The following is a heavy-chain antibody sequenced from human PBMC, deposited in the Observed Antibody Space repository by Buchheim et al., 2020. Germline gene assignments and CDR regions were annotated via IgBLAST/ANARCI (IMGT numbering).Heavy chain of an antibody. J-gene: IGHJ2*01. CDR3: ARLGVGANWYFDL. D-gene: IGHD1-26*01. Sequence: QLQLQESDPGLVKPSETLSLTCTVSGGSISSSSYYWGWIRQPPGKGLEWIGSIYYSGSTYYNPSLKSRVTISVDTSKNQFSLKLSSVTAADTAVYYCARLGVGANWYFDLWGRGTL. CDR1: GGSISSSSYY. V-gene: IGHV4-39*01. CDR2: IYYSGST.